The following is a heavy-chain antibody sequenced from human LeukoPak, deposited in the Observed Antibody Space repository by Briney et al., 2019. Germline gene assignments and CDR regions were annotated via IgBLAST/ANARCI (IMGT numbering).Heavy chain of an antibody. CDR3: ARGWSGSYYSHYYYMDV. CDR1: GYTFTSYG. J-gene: IGHJ6*03. Sequence: GASVKVSCKASGYTFTSYGISWVRQAPGQGLEWMGWISAYNGNTNYAQKLQGRVTMTTDTSTSTAYMELSRLRSDDTAVYYCARGWSGSYYSHYYYMDVWGKGTTVTVSS. D-gene: IGHD1-26*01. CDR2: ISAYNGNT. V-gene: IGHV1-18*01.